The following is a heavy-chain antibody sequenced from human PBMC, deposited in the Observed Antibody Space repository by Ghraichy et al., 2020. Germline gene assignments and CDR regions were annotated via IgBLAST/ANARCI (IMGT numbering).Heavy chain of an antibody. CDR2: INAGNDNT. J-gene: IGHJ2*01. CDR3: ASGPFAHIYWYFDL. CDR1: GNAFSGYA. V-gene: IGHV1-3*01. Sequence: ASVKVSSKASGNAFSGYAIHWVRQAPGQRLDWMGWINAGNDNTKYSQKFQGRVTITRDTAASTVYMELNSLRSEDTAVYYCASGPFAHIYWYFDLWGRGTLVIVSS. D-gene: IGHD3-16*01.